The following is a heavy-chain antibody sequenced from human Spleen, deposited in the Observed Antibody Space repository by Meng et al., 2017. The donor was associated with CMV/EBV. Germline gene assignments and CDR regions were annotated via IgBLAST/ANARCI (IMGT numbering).Heavy chain of an antibody. Sequence: TASGGTFSSYAINWVRQAPGHRLEWIGNIIPMFRKTNYAQKFQGRVTITTGESSGTVFMELSSLTLDDTAIYFCARVPDSRAPEDDYWGQGTLVTVSS. V-gene: IGHV1-69*05. J-gene: IGHJ4*02. CDR1: GGTFSSYA. CDR3: ARVPDSRAPEDDY. CDR2: IIPMFRKT. D-gene: IGHD6-6*01.